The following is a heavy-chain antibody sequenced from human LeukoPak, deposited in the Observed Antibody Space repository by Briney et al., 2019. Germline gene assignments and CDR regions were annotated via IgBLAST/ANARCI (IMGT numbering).Heavy chain of an antibody. CDR2: IWYDGSNK. J-gene: IGHJ6*02. CDR1: GFTFSSYG. CDR3: ARDRGGLRYSGYAPPLCSGGSCYYYYYGMDV. V-gene: IGHV3-33*01. D-gene: IGHD2-15*01. Sequence: SGRSLRLSCAASGFTFSSYGMHWVRQAPGKGLEWVAVIWYDGSNKYYADSVKGRFTISRGNSKNTLYLQMNSLRAEDTAVYYCARDRGGLRYSGYAPPLCSGGSCYYYYYGMDVWGQGTTVTVSS.